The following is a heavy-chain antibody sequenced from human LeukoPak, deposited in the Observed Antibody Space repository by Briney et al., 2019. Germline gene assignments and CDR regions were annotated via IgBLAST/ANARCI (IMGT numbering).Heavy chain of an antibody. V-gene: IGHV3-23*01. Sequence: PGGSLRLSCAASRFTFSSYAMSWVRQAPGKGLEWVSAISGSGGSTYYADSLKGRFTISRDNSKDTVYLQMNNLRAEDTALYYCAKDFYQRSSRTNTDHHYYAMDVWGQGTTVTVSS. CDR2: ISGSGGST. J-gene: IGHJ6*02. CDR3: AKDFYQRSSRTNTDHHYYAMDV. D-gene: IGHD2-2*01. CDR1: RFTFSSYA.